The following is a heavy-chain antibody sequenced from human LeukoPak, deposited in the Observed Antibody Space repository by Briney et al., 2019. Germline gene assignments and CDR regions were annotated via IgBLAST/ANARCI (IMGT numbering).Heavy chain of an antibody. J-gene: IGHJ4*02. CDR2: IRYDGSNK. D-gene: IGHD4-23*01. CDR3: ATPLTTVVTGDDY. V-gene: IGHV3-30*02. Sequence: GGSLRLSCAASGFTFSSYSMNWVRQAPGKGLEWVAFIRYDGSNKYYADSVKGRFTISRDNSKNTLYLQMNSLRAEDTAVYYCATPLTTVVTGDDYWGQGTLVTVSS. CDR1: GFTFSSYS.